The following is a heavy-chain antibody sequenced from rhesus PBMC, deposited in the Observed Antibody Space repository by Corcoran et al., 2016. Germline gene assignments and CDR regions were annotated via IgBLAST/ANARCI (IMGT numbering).Heavy chain of an antibody. Sequence: QGQLQESGPGLVKPSETLSLTCAVPGGSISSGYDYWSWIRQPPGKGREWIGSLNYSGNTRHHPPLKSRLTISRVTSKIQFSLKLSSVTAADTAVYYCAGADLGAEYFEFWGQGALVTVSS. J-gene: IGHJ1*01. CDR1: GGSISSGYDY. CDR3: AGADLGAEYFEF. CDR2: LNYSGNT. V-gene: IGHV4-122*02.